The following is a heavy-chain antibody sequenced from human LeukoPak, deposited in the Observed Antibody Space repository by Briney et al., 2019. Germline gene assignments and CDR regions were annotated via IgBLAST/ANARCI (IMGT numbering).Heavy chain of an antibody. CDR2: MYSGVGT. J-gene: IGHJ3*02. CDR3: ARDLSNYALNDAFDI. V-gene: IGHV4-4*07. D-gene: IGHD4-11*01. Sequence: SETLSLTCTVSGGSIISSYWSWIRQPAGKGPEWIGRMYSGVGTDYNPSLKSRVTLSIDTSKSQFSLKLNSVTAADTAVYFCARDLSNYALNDAFDIWGQGTVVTVSS. CDR1: GGSIISSY.